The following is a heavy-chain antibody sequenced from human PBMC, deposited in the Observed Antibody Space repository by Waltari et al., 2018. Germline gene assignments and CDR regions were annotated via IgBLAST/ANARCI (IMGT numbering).Heavy chain of an antibody. CDR3: SGGEVTGTDF. CDR1: GSSSSGFT. CDR2: IRRQPFNYAT. J-gene: IGHJ4*02. V-gene: IGHV3-73*01. Sequence: EVQVVESGGGLVQPGGSLKLSCATSGSSSSGFTIHWVRQTSGRGLEWVGRIRRQPFNYATAYSESVKGRFTISRDDSKNTAYLQMNNLMTEDTAVYYCSGGEVTGTDFWGQGTLVTVSS. D-gene: IGHD1-1*01.